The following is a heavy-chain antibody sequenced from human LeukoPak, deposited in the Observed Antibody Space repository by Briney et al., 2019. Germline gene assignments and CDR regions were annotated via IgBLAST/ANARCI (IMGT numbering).Heavy chain of an antibody. CDR3: AKGSAYYDFYYMVV. V-gene: IGHV3-23*01. J-gene: IGHJ6*03. CDR1: GFRFSGYA. CDR2: ISGSGDTT. Sequence: GGSLRLSCAGSGFRFSGYAMSWVRQAPGKGLDWVSTISGSGDTTYYADSVKGRFAISRDNAKNTLDLQMNSLTAEDTAVYYCAKGSAYYDFYYMVVCGEGTTVTVSS.